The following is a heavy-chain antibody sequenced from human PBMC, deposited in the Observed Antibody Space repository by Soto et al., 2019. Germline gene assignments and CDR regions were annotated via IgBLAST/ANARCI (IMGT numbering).Heavy chain of an antibody. J-gene: IGHJ4*02. CDR2: IIPIFGTA. D-gene: IGHD5-18*01. CDR1: GGTFSSYA. Sequence: SVKVSCKASGGTFSSYAISWVRQAPGQGLEWMGGIIPIFGTANYAQKFQGRVTITADESTSTAYMELSSLRSEDTAVYYCARDSSGFGYSNGRSPEAHFXYWGQRTLGTVSS. V-gene: IGHV1-69*13. CDR3: ARDSSGFGYSNGRSPEAHFXY.